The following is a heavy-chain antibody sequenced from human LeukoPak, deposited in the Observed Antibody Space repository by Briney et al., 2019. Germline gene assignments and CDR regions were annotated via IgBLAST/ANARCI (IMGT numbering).Heavy chain of an antibody. CDR1: GYSSTSYW. J-gene: IGHJ6*04. CDR3: ARLRLDSYHYYGMDV. V-gene: IGHV5-10-1*01. CDR2: IDPSDSYT. D-gene: IGHD2-2*03. Sequence: GESLKISCKGSGYSSTSYWISWVRQMPGKGLEWMGRIDPSDSYTNYSPSFQGHVTISADKSISTAYLQWSSLKASDTAMYYCARLRLDSYHYYGMDVWGKGTTVTVSS.